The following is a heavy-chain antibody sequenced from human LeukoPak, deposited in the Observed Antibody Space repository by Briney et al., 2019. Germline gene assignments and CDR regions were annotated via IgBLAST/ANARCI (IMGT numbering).Heavy chain of an antibody. V-gene: IGHV4-4*02. CDR3: ARGDDSSGYYRVDY. D-gene: IGHD3-22*01. CDR2: IYHSGST. CDR1: GGSISSSNW. Sequence: KPSETLSLTCAVSGGSISSSNWWSWVRQPPGKGLEWIGEIYHSGSTNYNPSLKSRVTISVDKSKNQFSLKLSSVTAADTAVYYCARGDDSSGYYRVDYWGQGTLVTVSS. J-gene: IGHJ4*02.